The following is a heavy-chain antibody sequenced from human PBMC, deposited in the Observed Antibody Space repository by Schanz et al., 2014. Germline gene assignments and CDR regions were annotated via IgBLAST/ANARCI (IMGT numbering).Heavy chain of an antibody. D-gene: IGHD3-10*01. CDR3: ARIGGSVFDY. CDR1: GFPFSDYF. V-gene: IGHV3-11*01. Sequence: VQLADSGGGLVKPGGSLRLSCTASGFPFSDYFMAWIRQPPGRGLEWVSYIGNGGVTIYYADSVKGRFTISRDNSKNSLYLQMNSLRAEDTAVYYCARIGGSVFDYWAQGTLVTVSS. J-gene: IGHJ4*02. CDR2: IGNGGVTI.